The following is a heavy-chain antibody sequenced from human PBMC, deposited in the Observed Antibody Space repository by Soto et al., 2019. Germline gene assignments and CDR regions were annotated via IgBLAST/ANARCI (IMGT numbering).Heavy chain of an antibody. CDR2: IYYSGST. CDR3: ARQSSGWYNWFDP. Sequence: SETLSLTCTVSGGSISSYYWSWIRQSPGKGLEWIGYIYYSGSTNYNPSLKSRVSISVDTSKNQFSLKLSSVTAAETAVYYCARQSSGWYNWFDPWGQGTLVTVSS. CDR1: GGSISSYY. D-gene: IGHD6-19*01. V-gene: IGHV4-59*08. J-gene: IGHJ5*02.